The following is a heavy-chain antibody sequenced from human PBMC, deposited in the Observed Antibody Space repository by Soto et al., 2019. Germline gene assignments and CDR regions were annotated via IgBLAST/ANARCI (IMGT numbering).Heavy chain of an antibody. CDR3: ARGGFCDGLSCHSRMQYYGMDV. Sequence: SETLSLTCTVSGGSIGSQYWTWVRQSPGKGLEWIGHLHFRGYTNYNPSLQSRVTISSARSTNQVSLTLTSVTAADTAVYYCARGGFCDGLSCHSRMQYYGMDVWGQGTTVTVSS. J-gene: IGHJ6*02. CDR2: LHFRGYT. CDR1: GGSIGSQY. D-gene: IGHD2-2*01. V-gene: IGHV4-59*11.